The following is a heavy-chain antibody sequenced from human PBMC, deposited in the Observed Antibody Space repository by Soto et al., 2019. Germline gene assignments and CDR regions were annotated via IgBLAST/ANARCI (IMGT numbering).Heavy chain of an antibody. V-gene: IGHV1-18*01. D-gene: IGHD3-3*01. CDR1: GYTFTSYG. Sequence: QVRLVQSGAEVNKPGASVKASCKASGYTFTSYGISWVRQAPGQGLEWMGWISAYNGNTNYAQKLQGRVTMTTDTSMSTAYMELRSMRAYDTAVYYCARSITIFGVVISNWFDPWGQGTLVTVSS. J-gene: IGHJ5*02. CDR2: ISAYNGNT. CDR3: ARSITIFGVVISNWFDP.